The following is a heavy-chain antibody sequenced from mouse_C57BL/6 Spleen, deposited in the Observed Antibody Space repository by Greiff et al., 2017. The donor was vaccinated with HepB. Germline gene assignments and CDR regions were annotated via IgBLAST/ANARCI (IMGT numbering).Heavy chain of an antibody. Sequence: VQGVESGAELARPGASVKLSCKASGYTFTSYGISWVKQRTGQGLEWIGEIYPRSGNTYYNEKFKGKATLTADKSSSTAYMELRSLTSEDSAVYFCARRDATVVAPYFDYWGQGTTLTVSS. CDR2: IYPRSGNT. CDR3: ARRDATVVAPYFDY. CDR1: GYTFTSYG. D-gene: IGHD1-1*01. J-gene: IGHJ2*01. V-gene: IGHV1-81*01.